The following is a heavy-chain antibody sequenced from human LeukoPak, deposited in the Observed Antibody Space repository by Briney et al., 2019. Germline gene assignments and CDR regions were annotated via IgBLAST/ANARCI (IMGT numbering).Heavy chain of an antibody. D-gene: IGHD5-12*01. V-gene: IGHV4-30-4*01. Sequence: SETLSLTCTVSGGSISSGDYYWSWIRQPPGKGLEWIGYIYYSGSTYNNPSLKSRVTISVDTSKNQFSLKLSSVTAADTAVYYCARGVNIPVDIVATLDYWGQGTLVTVSS. CDR1: GGSISSGDYY. CDR3: ARGVNIPVDIVATLDY. CDR2: IYYSGST. J-gene: IGHJ4*02.